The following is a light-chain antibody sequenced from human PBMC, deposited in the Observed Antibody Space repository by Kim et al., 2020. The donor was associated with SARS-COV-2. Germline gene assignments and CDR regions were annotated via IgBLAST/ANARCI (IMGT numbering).Light chain of an antibody. V-gene: IGLV3-19*01. J-gene: IGLJ2*01. CDR1: SLRRYY. Sequence: SSELTQDPAVSVALGQTVRISCQGDSLRRYYATLYQQKPRQSPVVVNYGKNNRPSGIPDRFSGSSSGNTASLTITGAQAEDEADYYCQSRDSSDKVVFGGGTQLTVL. CDR2: GKN. CDR3: QSRDSSDKVV.